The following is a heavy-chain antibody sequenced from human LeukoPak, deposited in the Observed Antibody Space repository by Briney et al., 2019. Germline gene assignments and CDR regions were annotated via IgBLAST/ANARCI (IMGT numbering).Heavy chain of an antibody. CDR3: ARADEEMATTHYYYYYMDV. CDR2: ISAYNGNT. CDR1: GYTFTSYG. J-gene: IGHJ6*03. Sequence: ASVKVSCKASGYTFTSYGTSWVRQAPGQGLEWMGWISAYNGNTNYAQKLQGRVTMTTDTSTSTAYMELRSLRSDDTAVYYCARADEEMATTHYYYYYMDVWGKGTTVTVSS. D-gene: IGHD5-24*01. V-gene: IGHV1-18*01.